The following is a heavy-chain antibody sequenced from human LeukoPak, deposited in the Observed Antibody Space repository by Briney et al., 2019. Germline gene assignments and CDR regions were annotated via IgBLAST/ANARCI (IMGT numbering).Heavy chain of an antibody. CDR1: GGSIRRYY. Sequence: SETLSLTCTVSGGSIRRYYWSGLRQPPGKGREWIGYIYYSVGDSVSTNYNPSLKSRVTISVDTSTNQFSLKLTSVTAADTAVYYCARVGLDSHYYMDVWGKGTTVTVS. D-gene: IGHD3-16*01. J-gene: IGHJ6*03. CDR3: ARVGLDSHYYMDV. V-gene: IGHV4-59*01. CDR2: IYYSVGDSVST.